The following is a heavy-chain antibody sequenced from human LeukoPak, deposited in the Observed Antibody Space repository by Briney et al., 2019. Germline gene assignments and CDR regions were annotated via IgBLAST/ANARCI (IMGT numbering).Heavy chain of an antibody. V-gene: IGHV4-4*07. D-gene: IGHD1-26*01. Sequence: SETLSLTCTVSGGSISSYYWSWIRQPAGRGLEWIGRIYTSGSTNYNPSLKSRVTMSVDTSKNQFSLKLSSVTAADTAVYYCARTSIVGALIDYWGQGTLVTVSS. CDR1: GGSISSYY. J-gene: IGHJ4*02. CDR3: ARTSIVGALIDY. CDR2: IYTSGST.